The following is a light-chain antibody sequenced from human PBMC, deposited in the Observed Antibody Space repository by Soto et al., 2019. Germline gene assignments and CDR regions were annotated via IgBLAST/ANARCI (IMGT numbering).Light chain of an antibody. Sequence: EIVLTQSPGTLSLSPGERATLSCRASQSVSSSYLAWYQQNPGQAPRLLIYGASSKATGIPDRFSGSGSGTDFTLTISRLEPEDFAVYYCQQYGRSTFGPGHKLEIK. CDR1: QSVSSSY. J-gene: IGKJ2*01. V-gene: IGKV3-20*01. CDR3: QQYGRST. CDR2: GAS.